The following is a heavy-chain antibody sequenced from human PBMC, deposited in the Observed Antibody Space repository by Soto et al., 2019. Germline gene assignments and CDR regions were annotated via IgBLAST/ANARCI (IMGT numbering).Heavy chain of an antibody. D-gene: IGHD2-2*01. CDR3: ARRCSSTRCLEL. CDR1: GYTFTSYG. CDR2: ISGYNGNT. V-gene: IGHV1-18*03. J-gene: IGHJ2*01. Sequence: QVQLVQSGAEVKKPGASVKVSCKASGYTFTSYGICWVRQAPGQGLEWMGWISGYNGNTNYAQNLQGRVTMTTDTSTSTVYMELRSLRSDDMAVYYCARRCSSTRCLELWGRGTLVIVSS.